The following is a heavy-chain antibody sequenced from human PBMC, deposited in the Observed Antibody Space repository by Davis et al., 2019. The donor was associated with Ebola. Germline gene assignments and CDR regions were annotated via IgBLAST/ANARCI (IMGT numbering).Heavy chain of an antibody. V-gene: IGHV1-3*01. CDR3: ARGRDYYDSSGYSPFSWFDP. J-gene: IGHJ5*02. D-gene: IGHD3-22*01. CDR2: INAGNGNT. CDR1: GYTFTSYA. Sequence: ASVKVSCKASGYTFTSYAMHWVRQAPGQRLEWMGWINAGNGNTKYSQKFQGRVTITRDTSASTAYMELSSLRSEDTAVYYCARGRDYYDSSGYSPFSWFDPWGQGTLVTVSS.